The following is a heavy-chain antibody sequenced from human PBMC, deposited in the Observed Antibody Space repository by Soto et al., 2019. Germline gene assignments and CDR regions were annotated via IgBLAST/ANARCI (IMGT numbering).Heavy chain of an antibody. CDR1: GGTFSSYA. CDR2: IIPIFGTA. V-gene: IGHV1-69*12. J-gene: IGHJ6*02. CDR3: ASHCGGDCYSRSPPYYYYGMDV. Sequence: QVQLVQSGAEVKKPGSSVKVSCKASGGTFSSYAISWVRQAPGQGLEWMGGIIPIFGTADYAQKFQGRVTITADEYTSTAYMELSSLRSKDKAVYYCASHCGGDCYSRSPPYYYYGMDVWGQGTTVTVSS. D-gene: IGHD2-21*02.